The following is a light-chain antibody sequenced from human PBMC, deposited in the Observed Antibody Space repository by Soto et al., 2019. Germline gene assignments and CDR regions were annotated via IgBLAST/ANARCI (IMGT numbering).Light chain of an antibody. CDR3: SSYTSSSTQV. J-gene: IGLJ1*01. V-gene: IGLV2-14*01. Sequence: SALTQPASVSGSPGQSITISCTGTSSDVGGYNYVSWYQQHPGKAPKLMIYEVSNRPSGVSNRFSGSKSGNTASLTISGLQAEDEADYYCSSYTSSSTQVFGTGTK. CDR1: SSDVGGYNY. CDR2: EVS.